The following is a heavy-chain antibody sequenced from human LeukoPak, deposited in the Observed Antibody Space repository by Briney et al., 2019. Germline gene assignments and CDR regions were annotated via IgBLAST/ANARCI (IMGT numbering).Heavy chain of an antibody. CDR2: INHSGST. J-gene: IGHJ4*02. CDR1: GGSFSGYY. V-gene: IGHV4-34*01. Sequence: SETLSLTCAVYGGSFSGYYWSWIRQPPGKGLEWIGEINHSGSTNCNPSLKSRVTISVDTSKNQFSLKLSSVTAADTAVYYCARVSTWLRLPDYGGQGTLVTVSS. D-gene: IGHD5-12*01. CDR3: ARVSTWLRLPDY.